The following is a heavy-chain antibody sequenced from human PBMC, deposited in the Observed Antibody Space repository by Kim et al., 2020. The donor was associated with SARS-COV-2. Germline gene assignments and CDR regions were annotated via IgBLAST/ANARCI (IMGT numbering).Heavy chain of an antibody. J-gene: IGHJ3*02. D-gene: IGHD1-26*01. CDR3: ARRQVGAAAFDI. Sequence: DDAGSVKSRITINPDTSKNQFSLQLNSVTPEDTAVYYCARRQVGAAAFDIWGQGTMVTVSS. V-gene: IGHV6-1*01.